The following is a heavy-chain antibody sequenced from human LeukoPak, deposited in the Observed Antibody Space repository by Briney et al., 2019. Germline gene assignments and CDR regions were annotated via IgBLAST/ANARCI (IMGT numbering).Heavy chain of an antibody. J-gene: IGHJ4*02. Sequence: SETLSLTCAVYGGSFSGYYWSWIRQPPGKGLEWIGEINHSGSTNYNPSLKSRVTISVDTSKNQFSLQLNSVTPEDTAVYYCARTARFDFDYWGQGTLVTVSS. V-gene: IGHV4-34*01. CDR1: GGSFSGYY. D-gene: IGHD5-18*01. CDR3: ARTARFDFDY. CDR2: INHSGST.